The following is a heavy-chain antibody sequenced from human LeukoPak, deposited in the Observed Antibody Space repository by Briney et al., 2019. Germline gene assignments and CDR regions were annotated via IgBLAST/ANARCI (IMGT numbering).Heavy chain of an antibody. CDR2: IYYSGST. D-gene: IGHD5-18*01. CDR3: ARQSVTDFDY. V-gene: IGHV4-30-4*08. Sequence: SQTLSLTGTVSGGAISSGDYCSSWIRQPPGKGLEWIGYIYYSGSTYYNPSLKSRVTISVDTSKNQFSLKLSSVTAADTAVYYCARQSVTDFDYWGQGTLVTVSS. J-gene: IGHJ4*02. CDR1: GGAISSGDYC.